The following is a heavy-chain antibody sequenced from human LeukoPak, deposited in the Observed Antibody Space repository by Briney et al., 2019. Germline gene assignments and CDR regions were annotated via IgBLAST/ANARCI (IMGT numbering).Heavy chain of an antibody. J-gene: IGHJ4*02. V-gene: IGHV3-23*01. D-gene: IGHD6-19*01. CDR2: ISGSGDST. CDR3: AARPTSAAVAPSDF. Sequence: GGSLRLSCAASGFTFSSYAMHWVRQAPGKGLEWVSAISGSGDSTYYADSVKGRFTISKDNSKSMLYLEMNSLRAEDTATYYCAARPTSAAVAPSDFWGQGTLVTVSS. CDR1: GFTFSSYA.